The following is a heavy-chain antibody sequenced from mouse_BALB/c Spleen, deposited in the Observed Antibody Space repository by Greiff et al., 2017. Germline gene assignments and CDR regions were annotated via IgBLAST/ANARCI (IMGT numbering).Heavy chain of an antibody. CDR2: IYPGDGDA. Sequence: QVQLQQSGAELVRPGFSVKISCKASGYAFSGYCMNWVKQRHGQSLEWIGHIYPGDGDANYNGKFKGKATMTADKSSSTAYMQLTRLTSEDSAVYYCARADDLGYGGQGTTLTVSS. V-gene: IGHV1-80*01. CDR1: GYAFSGYC. J-gene: IGHJ2*01. CDR3: ARADDLGY.